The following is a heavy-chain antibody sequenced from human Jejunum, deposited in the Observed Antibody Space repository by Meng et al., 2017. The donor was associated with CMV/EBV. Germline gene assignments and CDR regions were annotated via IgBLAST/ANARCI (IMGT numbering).Heavy chain of an antibody. CDR3: ARGPGASTREGFDY. Sequence: QGHLEESGPGLVKPSETLSPTCTGSGGSINNYYWSWIRQSAGKGLEWIGRFYSSDTYNYHPSLNSRVTMSLDTSKNQFSLNLRSVTAADTAIYYCARGPGASTREGFDYWGLGTLVTVSS. CDR1: GGSINNYY. CDR2: FYSSDTY. J-gene: IGHJ4*02. V-gene: IGHV4-4*07. D-gene: IGHD1-26*01.